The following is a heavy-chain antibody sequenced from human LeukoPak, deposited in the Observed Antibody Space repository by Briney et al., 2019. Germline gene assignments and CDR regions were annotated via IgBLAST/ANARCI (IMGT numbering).Heavy chain of an antibody. CDR1: GGSISSSSYY. Sequence: KPSETLSLTCSVSGGSISSSSYYWGWIRRPPGKGLEGLGRIYYSRSTYYNPTLNSRVTISVDTSKNQFSLKLSSVTAADTAVYYCARVIFSSNYYGMDVWGQGTTVTVSS. V-gene: IGHV4-39*07. D-gene: IGHD2/OR15-2a*01. CDR2: IYYSRST. CDR3: ARVIFSSNYYGMDV. J-gene: IGHJ6*02.